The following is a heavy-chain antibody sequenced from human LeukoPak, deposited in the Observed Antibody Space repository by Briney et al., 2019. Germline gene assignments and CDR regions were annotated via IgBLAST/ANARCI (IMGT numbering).Heavy chain of an antibody. V-gene: IGHV1-46*03. Sequence: GASLKVSCKASGYTFTSYYMHWVRQAPGQGLEWMGIINPSGGSTSYAQKFQGRATMTRDTSTITVYMELSSLRSEDTAVYYCARGGLYYYDSSGYLGSFDYWGQGTLVTVSS. CDR3: ARGGLYYYDSSGYLGSFDY. J-gene: IGHJ4*02. CDR2: INPSGGST. CDR1: GYTFTSYY. D-gene: IGHD3-22*01.